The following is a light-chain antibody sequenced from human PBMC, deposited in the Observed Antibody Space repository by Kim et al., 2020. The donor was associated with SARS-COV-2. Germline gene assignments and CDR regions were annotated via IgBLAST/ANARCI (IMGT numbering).Light chain of an antibody. V-gene: IGKV1D-12*01. J-gene: IGKJ4*01. Sequence: EAVGDRVTITCRATQGISSWLAWYQQKPGKAPKLLIYAASTLQRGVPSRFSGSGSGTDFTLTISSLQPEDFATYYCQRANSFPLTFGGGTKVDIK. CDR2: AAS. CDR1: QGISSW. CDR3: QRANSFPLT.